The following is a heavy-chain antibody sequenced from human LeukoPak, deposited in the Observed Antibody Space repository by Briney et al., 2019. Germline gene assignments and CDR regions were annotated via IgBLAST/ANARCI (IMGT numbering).Heavy chain of an antibody. D-gene: IGHD3-3*01. CDR3: ATDPRTTVFGTFRYYYMDV. Sequence: GASVKVSCKTSGYTFTDCYIHWVRQAPGQGLEWMGWINPDSGYTNYAQKFQGRVTMTRDTSINTAYMELSRLTSDDTAVYYCATDPRTTVFGTFRYYYMDVWGEGTTVAVSS. CDR2: INPDSGYT. V-gene: IGHV1-2*02. J-gene: IGHJ6*03. CDR1: GYTFTDCY.